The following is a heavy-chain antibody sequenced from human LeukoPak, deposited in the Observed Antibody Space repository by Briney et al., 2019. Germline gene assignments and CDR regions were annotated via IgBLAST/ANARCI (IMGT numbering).Heavy chain of an antibody. J-gene: IGHJ4*02. CDR1: GFTFISYW. V-gene: IGHV3-48*02. CDR2: ISSTSSNK. Sequence: EGSLRLSCAASGFTFISYWMSWVRQAPGKGLEWVAYISSTSSNKQYADSVKARFTISRDNARNSLYLEMNSLRDEDTAVYHCARGGAARPDYWGQGALVTVSS. D-gene: IGHD6-6*01. CDR3: ARGGAARPDY.